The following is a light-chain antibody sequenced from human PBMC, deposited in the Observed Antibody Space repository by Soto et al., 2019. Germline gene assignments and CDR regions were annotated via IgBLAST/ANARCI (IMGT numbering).Light chain of an antibody. CDR3: QHRSNSPPTWT. V-gene: IGKV3-11*01. CDR1: QRIGTY. CDR2: DTS. J-gene: IGKJ1*01. Sequence: EIVLTQSPSTLSLSPGDRATLSCRASQRIGTYLAWYQQKAGQAPSLLIYDTSNRATGIPTRFRGSGSGTDVTLTSSSLEPEDFAVYFCQHRSNSPPTWTFGKGTKVEIK.